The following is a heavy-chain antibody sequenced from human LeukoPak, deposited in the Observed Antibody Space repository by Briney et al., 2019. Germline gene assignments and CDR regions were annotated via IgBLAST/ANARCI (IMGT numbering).Heavy chain of an antibody. D-gene: IGHD2-15*01. Sequence: GGSLRLSCAASGFSLSDYYMNWVRQAPGKGLEWVSFIYSDGRTYYADSVKGRFTISRDNSRNTLYLQMNRLRVEDTAVYYCARDDIPVIWGQGTLVTVSS. CDR1: GFSLSDYY. CDR3: ARDDIPVI. J-gene: IGHJ4*02. CDR2: IYSDGRT. V-gene: IGHV3-53*01.